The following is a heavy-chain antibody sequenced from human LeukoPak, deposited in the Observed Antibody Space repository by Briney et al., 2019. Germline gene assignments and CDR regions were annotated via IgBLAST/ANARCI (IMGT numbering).Heavy chain of an antibody. CDR2: ISYDGSNK. D-gene: IGHD3-22*01. CDR1: GFTFSSYG. V-gene: IGHV3-30*18. CDR3: AKVGLTYYYGSSGYTDSPAKYYFDY. J-gene: IGHJ4*02. Sequence: PGGSLRLSCAASGFTFSSYGMHWVRQAPGKGLEWVAVISYDGSNKYYADSVKGRFTISRDNSKNTLYLQMNSLRAEDTAVYCCAKVGLTYYYGSSGYTDSPAKYYFDYWGQGTLVTVSS.